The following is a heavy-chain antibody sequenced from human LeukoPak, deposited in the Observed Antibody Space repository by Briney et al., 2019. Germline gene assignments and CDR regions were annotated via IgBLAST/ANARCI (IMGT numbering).Heavy chain of an antibody. J-gene: IGHJ5*02. CDR1: GGSISSYY. V-gene: IGHV4-4*09. CDR2: IYTSGST. Sequence: SETLSLTCTVSGGSISSYYWSWIRQPPGKGLEWIGYIYTSGSTNYNPSLKSRVTISVDTSKNQFSLKLSSVTAADTAVYYCARHGDLEWLSRFDPWGQGTLVTVSP. CDR3: ARHGDLEWLSRFDP. D-gene: IGHD3-3*01.